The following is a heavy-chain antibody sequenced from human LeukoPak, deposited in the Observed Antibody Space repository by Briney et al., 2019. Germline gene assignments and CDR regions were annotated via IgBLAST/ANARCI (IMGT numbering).Heavy chain of an antibody. CDR1: GLTVSSNY. Sequence: GGSLRLSCAASGLTVSSNYMSWVRQAPGKGLEWVSVIYSGGSTYYADSVKGRFTISRDNSKNTLYLQMNSLRAEDTAVYYCARESATYSSGSWFDYWGEGTLVTVSS. CDR3: ARESATYSSGSWFDY. J-gene: IGHJ4*02. D-gene: IGHD6-19*01. CDR2: IYSGGST. V-gene: IGHV3-66*01.